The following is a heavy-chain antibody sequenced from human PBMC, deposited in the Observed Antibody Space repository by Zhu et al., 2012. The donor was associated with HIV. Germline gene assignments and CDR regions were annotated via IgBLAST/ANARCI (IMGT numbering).Heavy chain of an antibody. CDR2: IYHSGST. Sequence: QVQLQESGPGLVKPSETLSLTCAVSGYSISSGYYWGWIRQPPGKGLEWIGSIYHSGSTYYNPSLKSRVTISVDTSKNQFSLKLSSVTAADTAVYYCAKSLWAEAFDIWGQGTMVTVSS. V-gene: IGHV4-38-2*01. CDR1: GYSISSGYY. D-gene: IGHD3-16*01. J-gene: IGHJ3*02. CDR3: AKSLWAEAFDI.